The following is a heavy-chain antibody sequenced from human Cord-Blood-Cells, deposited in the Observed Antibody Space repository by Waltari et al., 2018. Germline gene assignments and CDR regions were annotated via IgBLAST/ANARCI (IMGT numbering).Heavy chain of an antibody. CDR1: GYTFTSYY. D-gene: IGHD7-27*01. Sequence: QVQLVQSGAEVKKPGASVKVSCKASGYTFTSYYMLWVRQAPGQGLEWMGIINPSGGSTSYAQKFQGRVTMTRDTSTSTVYMELSSLRSEDTAVYYCARGGPRTGDRGGPQYYFDYWGQGTLVTVSS. CDR3: ARGGPRTGDRGGPQYYFDY. J-gene: IGHJ4*02. V-gene: IGHV1-46*01. CDR2: INPSGGST.